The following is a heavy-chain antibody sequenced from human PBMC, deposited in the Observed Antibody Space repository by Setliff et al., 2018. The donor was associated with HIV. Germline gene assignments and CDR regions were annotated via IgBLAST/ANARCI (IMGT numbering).Heavy chain of an antibody. CDR2: INHSGST. CDR1: GGSFSGYY. V-gene: IGHV4-34*01. CDR3: ARESGVAAGASDS. Sequence: TLSLTCAVYGGSFSGYYWSWIRQPPGKGLEWIGEINHSGSTHYNPSLKRRVTISIDKSKEQFSLKVRSVTAADTAVYYCARESGVAAGASDSWGQGTLVTVSS. J-gene: IGHJ4*02. D-gene: IGHD6-13*01.